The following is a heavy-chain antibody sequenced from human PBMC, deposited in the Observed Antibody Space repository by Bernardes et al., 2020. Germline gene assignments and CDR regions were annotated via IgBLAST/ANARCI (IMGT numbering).Heavy chain of an antibody. V-gene: IGHV3-74*01. Sequence: GGSLRLSCVGSGFTFGSYWMHWVRQAPEKGLVWVSLIILHGGSTGYADSVKGRFTISRDNAKNTVYLQMNSLRAEDTAVYYFVRGDFWSGSYTNFYDILDAWGKGTTVTVSS. D-gene: IGHD3-3*01. CDR1: GFTFGSYW. CDR3: VRGDFWSGSYTNFYDILDA. CDR2: IILHGGST. J-gene: IGHJ6*04.